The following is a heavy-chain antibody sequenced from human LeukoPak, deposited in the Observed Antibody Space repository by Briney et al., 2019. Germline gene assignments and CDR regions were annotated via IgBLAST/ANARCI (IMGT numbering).Heavy chain of an antibody. CDR3: AMGGYCSGGSCDGNY. Sequence: SETLSLTCAVYGGSFSGYYWSWIRQPPGKGLEWIGEINHSGSTNYNPSLKSRVTISVDTSKNQFSLKLSSVTAADTAVYYCAMGGYCSGGSCDGNYWGQGTLVTVSS. D-gene: IGHD2-15*01. CDR2: INHSGST. J-gene: IGHJ4*02. V-gene: IGHV4-34*01. CDR1: GGSFSGYY.